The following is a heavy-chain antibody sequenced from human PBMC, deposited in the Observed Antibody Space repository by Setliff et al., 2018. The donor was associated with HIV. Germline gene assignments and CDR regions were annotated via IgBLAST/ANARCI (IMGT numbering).Heavy chain of an antibody. J-gene: IGHJ4*02. CDR1: SGSPDSGSYY. V-gene: IGHV4-39*01. Sequence: TSETLSLTCTVSSGSPDSGSYYWAWIRQPPGKGLEWIGSMYYTGSTYYNPSLKSRVTISIDTSKNQFSLKLNSVTAADTAMYYCARRIVPVERCYYYFEYWGQGTQVTVSS. CDR2: MYYTGST. CDR3: ARRIVPVERCYYYFEY. D-gene: IGHD3-10*01.